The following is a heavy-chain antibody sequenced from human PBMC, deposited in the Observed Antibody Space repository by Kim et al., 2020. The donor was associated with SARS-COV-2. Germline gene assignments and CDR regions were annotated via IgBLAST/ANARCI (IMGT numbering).Heavy chain of an antibody. CDR1: GGSISSSSYY. CDR3: ARLRAGLGWFDS. J-gene: IGHJ5*01. Sequence: SETLSLTCTVSGGSISSSSYYWGWIRQPPGKGLEWIGSIYYSGSTYYNPSLKSRVTISVDTSKNQFSLKLSSVTAADTAVYYCARLRAGLGWFDSWGQGTLVTVSS. V-gene: IGHV4-39*01. CDR2: IYYSGST. D-gene: IGHD7-27*01.